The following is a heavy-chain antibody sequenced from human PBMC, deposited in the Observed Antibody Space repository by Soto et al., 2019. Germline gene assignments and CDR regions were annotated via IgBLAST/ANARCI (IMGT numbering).Heavy chain of an antibody. Sequence: GGSLSLSSVASGYTFNSHEMNWIRQTPGKGLEWISSISGSGTTKYADSVKGRFTISRDNAHKSIYLEMTSLRVEDTGVYYCARGGIHWGQGALVTVSS. CDR1: GYTFNSHE. J-gene: IGHJ4*02. CDR2: ISGSGTT. D-gene: IGHD6-13*01. V-gene: IGHV3-48*03. CDR3: ARGGIH.